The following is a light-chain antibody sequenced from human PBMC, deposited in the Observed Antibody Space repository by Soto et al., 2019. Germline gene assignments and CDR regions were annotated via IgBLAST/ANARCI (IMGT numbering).Light chain of an antibody. Sequence: DIQMTQSPSSLSASVGDRVTITCRASQSISNYLNGYQQKPGKAPKLLMYAASNLQSWVPARFGGSGSGTDFTLTISSLQPEDFATYYCQQSYSTPRTFGQGTKVEIK. CDR1: QSISNY. CDR3: QQSYSTPRT. V-gene: IGKV1-39*01. J-gene: IGKJ1*01. CDR2: AAS.